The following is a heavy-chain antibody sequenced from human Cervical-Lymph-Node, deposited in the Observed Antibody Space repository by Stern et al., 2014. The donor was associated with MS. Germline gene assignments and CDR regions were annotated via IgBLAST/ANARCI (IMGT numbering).Heavy chain of an antibody. CDR3: ARETAYFGESYDAFDI. J-gene: IGHJ3*02. CDR1: GGSISGYY. Sequence: QLQLQESGPGLVKPSETLSLTCTVSGGSISGYYWSWIRQPPGKGLEWIGYRYDSGSPNYNPALRSRVTISIDTSKMQFSLNLTSVTAADTAVYFCARETAYFGESYDAFDIWGQGTMVTVS. CDR2: RYDSGSP. V-gene: IGHV4-59*01. D-gene: IGHD3-10*01.